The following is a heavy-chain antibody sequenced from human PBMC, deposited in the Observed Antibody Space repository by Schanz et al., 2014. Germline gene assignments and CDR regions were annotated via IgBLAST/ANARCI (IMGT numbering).Heavy chain of an antibody. D-gene: IGHD1-26*01. V-gene: IGHV3-23*04. CDR3: AKELYSGSHYGWFDP. CDR2: ISGSGGST. CDR1: GFTFSSYA. Sequence: EVQLVESGGGLVQPGGSLRLSCAASGFTFSSYAMSWVRQAPGKGLEWVSAISGSGGSTYYADSVKGRFTISRDNSNHTLYLQMNSLRDDDTAVYYCAKELYSGSHYGWFDPWGQGTLVTVSS. J-gene: IGHJ5*02.